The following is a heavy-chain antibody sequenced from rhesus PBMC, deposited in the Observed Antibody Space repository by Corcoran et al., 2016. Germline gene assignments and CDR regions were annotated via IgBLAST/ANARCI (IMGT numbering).Heavy chain of an antibody. J-gene: IGHJ4*01. CDR2: XYXNNNK. CDR3: XRVGRQWVQSLDY. D-gene: IGHD5-42*01. CDR1: XXXXSTSGXX. Sequence: XVTLKESGPALVKPTXTLXLTXTFSXXXXSTSGXXXXWIRQPXXXXXKCXXXXYXNNNKYYRASXKCRXTXXXXTXXXXVVLTMTNMDPVDTATYYCXRVGRQWVQSLDYWGQGVLVTVSS. V-gene: IGHV2-95*01.